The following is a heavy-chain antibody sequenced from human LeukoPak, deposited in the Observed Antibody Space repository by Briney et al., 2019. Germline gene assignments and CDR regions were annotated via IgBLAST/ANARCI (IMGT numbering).Heavy chain of an antibody. J-gene: IGHJ4*02. V-gene: IGHV3-48*03. CDR2: ISSSGSTI. Sequence: PGGSLRLSCAASGFTFSSYEMNWVRQAPGKGLEWVSYISSSGSTIYYADSVKGRFTISRDNAMNSLYLQMNSLRAEDTAVYYCARDEAMGDYYFDYWGQGTLVTVSS. D-gene: IGHD3-16*01. CDR1: GFTFSSYE. CDR3: ARDEAMGDYYFDY.